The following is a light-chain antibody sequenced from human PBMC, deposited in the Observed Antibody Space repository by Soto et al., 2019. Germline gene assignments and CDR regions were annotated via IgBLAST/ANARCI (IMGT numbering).Light chain of an antibody. CDR3: QQRSNWPPGCT. V-gene: IGKV3-11*01. CDR1: QSVSNS. Sequence: ETVLTQSPTTLSLSPGERATLSCRASQSVSNSLAWYQQKPGQAPRLLIYDASNRATGIPARFSGSGSGTDFTLTISSLEPEDFAVYYCQQRSNWPPGCTFGQGTKLEFK. CDR2: DAS. J-gene: IGKJ2*02.